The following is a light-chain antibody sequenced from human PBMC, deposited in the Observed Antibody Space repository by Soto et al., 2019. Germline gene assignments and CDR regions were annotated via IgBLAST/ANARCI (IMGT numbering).Light chain of an antibody. CDR1: SSDVGGYNY. J-gene: IGLJ3*02. V-gene: IGLV2-8*01. CDR2: DVT. CDR3: SSYAGSNTGV. Sequence: QSALTQPPSASGSPGQSVTISCTGTSSDVGGYNYVSWYQQHPGKAPKLMIYDVTKWPSGVPDRFSGSKSGNTASLTVSGLQAEDEADYYCSSYAGSNTGVFGGGTKLTVL.